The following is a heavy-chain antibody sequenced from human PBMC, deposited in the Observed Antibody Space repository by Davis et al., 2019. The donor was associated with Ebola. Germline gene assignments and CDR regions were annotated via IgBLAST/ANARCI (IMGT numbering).Heavy chain of an antibody. CDR3: ARHRAIFGVVHYYFDY. D-gene: IGHD3-3*01. J-gene: IGHJ4*02. Sequence: PSETLSLTCAVYGGSFSGYYWSWIRQPPGKGLEWIGEINHSGSTNYNPSLKSRVTISVDTSKNQFSLKLSSVTAADTAVYYCARHRAIFGVVHYYFDYWGQGTLVTVSS. CDR1: GGSFSGYY. V-gene: IGHV4-34*01. CDR2: INHSGST.